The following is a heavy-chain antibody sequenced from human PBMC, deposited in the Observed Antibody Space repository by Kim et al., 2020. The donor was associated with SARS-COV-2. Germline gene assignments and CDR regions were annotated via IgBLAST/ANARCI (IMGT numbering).Heavy chain of an antibody. D-gene: IGHD3-22*01. V-gene: IGHV3-23*01. CDR2: INNRGDYT. CDR1: GFTFGSYS. Sequence: GGSLRLSCAASGFTFGSYSMSWVRQAPGKGLEWVSTINNRGDYTYNANSVKGRSTISRDNSENMLYLQLSSLRAGDTAVYYCAKSRSSGYNYFPFDQWGQGALVTVYS. J-gene: IGHJ4*02. CDR3: AKSRSSGYNYFPFDQ.